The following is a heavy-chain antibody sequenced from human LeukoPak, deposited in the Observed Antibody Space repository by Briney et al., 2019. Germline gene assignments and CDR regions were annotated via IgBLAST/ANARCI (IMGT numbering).Heavy chain of an antibody. CDR3: AKYDFWSGYQRAGFDP. D-gene: IGHD3-3*01. V-gene: IGHV3-23*01. Sequence: GGSLRLSCAASGFTFSSYAMSWVRQAPGKGLEWVSAISGSGGSTYYADSVKGRFTISRDNSKNTLYLQMNSLRAEDTAVYYCAKYDFWSGYQRAGFDPWGQGTLATVSS. J-gene: IGHJ5*02. CDR2: ISGSGGST. CDR1: GFTFSSYA.